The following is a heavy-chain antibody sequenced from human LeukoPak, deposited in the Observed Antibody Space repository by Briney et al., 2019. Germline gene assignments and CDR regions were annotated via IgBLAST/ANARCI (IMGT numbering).Heavy chain of an antibody. CDR2: MSPDGGLT. CDR1: GYTFTSYG. D-gene: IGHD1/OR15-1a*01. CDR3: ARGEPQNNTRDY. Sequence: ASVTVSCKASGYTFTSYGINWVRQAPGQGLEWMGWMSPDGGLTGYAQKFQGRVTMTGNTSISTVYMDLSGLTSEDTAVYYCARGEPQNNTRDYWGQGTLVTVSS. V-gene: IGHV1-8*02. J-gene: IGHJ4*02.